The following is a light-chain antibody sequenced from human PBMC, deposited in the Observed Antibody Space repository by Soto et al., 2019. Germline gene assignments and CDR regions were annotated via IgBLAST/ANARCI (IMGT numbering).Light chain of an antibody. Sequence: EIVLTQSPDTLSLSPGERATLSCRASQSIGPYLAWYQQKPGQSPRLLVYDAVNRAAGAPDRFSGSGSGTDLTLTISSLEPEDSAVYLCQQRSDWPPLPVGGGTKVEIK. CDR2: DAV. CDR3: QQRSDWPPLP. V-gene: IGKV3-11*01. J-gene: IGKJ4*01. CDR1: QSIGPY.